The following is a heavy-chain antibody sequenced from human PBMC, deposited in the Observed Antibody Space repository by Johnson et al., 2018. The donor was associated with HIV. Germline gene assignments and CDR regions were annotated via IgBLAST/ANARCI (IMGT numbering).Heavy chain of an antibody. D-gene: IGHD1-26*01. J-gene: IGHJ3*02. V-gene: IGHV3-13*01. Sequence: VQLVESGGGLVQPGGSLRLSCAASGFTFSSYDMHWVRQATGKGLEWVSAIGTAGDTYYPGSVKGRFTISRENAKNTLYLQMNSLRAEDTAVYYCASGLGIVGATRSAFDIWGQGTMVTVSS. CDR3: ASGLGIVGATRSAFDI. CDR2: IGTAGDT. CDR1: GFTFSSYD.